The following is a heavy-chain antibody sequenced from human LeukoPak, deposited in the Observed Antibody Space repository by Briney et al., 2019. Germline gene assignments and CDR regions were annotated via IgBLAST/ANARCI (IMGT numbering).Heavy chain of an antibody. J-gene: IGHJ4*02. D-gene: IGHD2-8*01. CDR3: ARGSRNVYFDY. CDR2: IYSGGST. V-gene: IGHV3-66*01. CDR1: GFTVSSNY. Sequence: PGGSLRLSCAASGFTVSSNYMSWVRQAPGKGLEWVSVIYSGGSTYYADSVKGRFTISRDNSKNTLYLQMNSLRPEDTAVYYCARGSRNVYFDYWGQGTLVTVSS.